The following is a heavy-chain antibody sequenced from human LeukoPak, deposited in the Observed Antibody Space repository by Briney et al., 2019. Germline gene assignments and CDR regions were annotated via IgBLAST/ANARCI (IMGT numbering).Heavy chain of an antibody. J-gene: IGHJ4*02. Sequence: GGSLRLSCAASGFTFSSYWMHWVRQAPGKGLVWVSRINSDGSSTSYADSVKRRFTISRDNAKNTLYLQMNSLRAEDTAVYYCARENDTAVAGAFLDYWGQGTLVTVSS. D-gene: IGHD6-19*01. CDR3: ARENDTAVAGAFLDY. CDR1: GFTFSSYW. CDR2: INSDGSST. V-gene: IGHV3-74*01.